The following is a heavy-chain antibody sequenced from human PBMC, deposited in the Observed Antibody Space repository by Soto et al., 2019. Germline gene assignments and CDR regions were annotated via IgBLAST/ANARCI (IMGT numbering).Heavy chain of an antibody. D-gene: IGHD3-10*01. CDR1: GGTFSSYA. V-gene: IGHV1-69*01. CDR3: ARVTSMVRGVIDNWFDP. Sequence: QVPLVQSGAEVKKPGSSVTVSCKASGGTFSSYAIHWVRQAPGQGLEWMGGIIPRYGPAKFAQRFQGRVTINADESTTSVYMELTSLTSQDTAVYYCARVTSMVRGVIDNWFDPLGHGTLVTVSS. CDR2: IIPRYGPA. J-gene: IGHJ5*02.